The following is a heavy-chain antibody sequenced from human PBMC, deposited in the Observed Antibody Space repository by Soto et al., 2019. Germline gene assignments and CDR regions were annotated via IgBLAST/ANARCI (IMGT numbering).Heavy chain of an antibody. Sequence: GESLKISCKGSGYSFTSYWISWVRQMPGKGLEWMGRIDPSDSYTNYSPPFQGHVTISADKSISTAYLQWSSLKASDTAMYYCASSYSSSSSDGYGMDVWGQGTTVTVSS. CDR3: ASSYSSSSSDGYGMDV. V-gene: IGHV5-10-1*01. CDR2: IDPSDSYT. D-gene: IGHD6-6*01. J-gene: IGHJ6*02. CDR1: GYSFTSYW.